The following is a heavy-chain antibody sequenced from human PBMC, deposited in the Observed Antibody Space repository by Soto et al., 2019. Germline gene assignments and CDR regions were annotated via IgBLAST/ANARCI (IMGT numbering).Heavy chain of an antibody. J-gene: IGHJ4*02. CDR2: ISGSGGST. CDR1: GFTFSSYA. D-gene: IGHD2-15*01. CDR3: AKAQGGPGDCSGGSCYPPGGLDY. V-gene: IGHV3-23*01. Sequence: GGSLRLSCAASGFTFSSYAMSWVRQAPGKGLEWVSAISGSGGSTYYADSVKGRFTISRDNSKNTLYLQMNSLRAEDTAVYYCAKAQGGPGDCSGGSCYPPGGLDYWGQGTLVTVSS.